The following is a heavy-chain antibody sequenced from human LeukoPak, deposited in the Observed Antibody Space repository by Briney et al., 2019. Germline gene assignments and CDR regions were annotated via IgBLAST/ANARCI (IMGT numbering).Heavy chain of an antibody. J-gene: IGHJ5*02. CDR1: GYTFTSYF. D-gene: IGHD3-22*01. Sequence: VASVKVSCKASGYTFTSYFMHWVRQAPGQGLEWMGLINPRGGTTNFPQKFQGRVTMTRDTSTSTVYMELSSLRSEDTAIYYCARVYDSSGYYYRWFDPWGQGTLVTVSS. V-gene: IGHV1-46*01. CDR3: ARVYDSSGYYYRWFDP. CDR2: INPRGGTT.